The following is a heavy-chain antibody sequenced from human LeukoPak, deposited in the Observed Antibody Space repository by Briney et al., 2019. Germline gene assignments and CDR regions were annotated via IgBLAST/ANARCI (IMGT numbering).Heavy chain of an antibody. D-gene: IGHD3-9*01. CDR2: IYSGGST. CDR1: GFTVSSNY. J-gene: IGHJ4*02. Sequence: GGSLRLSCAASGFTVSSNYMSWVRQAPGKGLEWVSVIYSGGSTYYGDSVKGRFTISRDNSKTTLYLQMNSLRVDDTAVYYCANVRYFDWYYFDYWGQGTLVTVSP. CDR3: ANVRYFDWYYFDY. V-gene: IGHV3-53*01.